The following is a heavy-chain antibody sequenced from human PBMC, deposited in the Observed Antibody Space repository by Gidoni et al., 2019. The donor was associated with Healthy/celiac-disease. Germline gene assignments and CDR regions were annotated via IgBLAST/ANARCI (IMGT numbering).Heavy chain of an antibody. Sequence: EVQLVESGGGLVQPGGSLRLSCAASGFTFSSYSMNWVRQAPGKGLEWVSYISSSSSTIYYADSVKGRFTISRDNAKNSLYLQMNSLRAEDTAVYYCARGGGPYAFDIWGQGTMVTVSS. J-gene: IGHJ3*02. V-gene: IGHV3-48*04. CDR3: ARGGGPYAFDI. CDR2: ISSSSSTI. D-gene: IGHD2-15*01. CDR1: GFTFSSYS.